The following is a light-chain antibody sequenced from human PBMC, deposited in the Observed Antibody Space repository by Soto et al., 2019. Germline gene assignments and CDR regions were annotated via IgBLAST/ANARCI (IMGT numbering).Light chain of an antibody. CDR3: SSYTSSSTLYV. CDR2: DVS. CDR1: SSDVGAYNY. Sequence: QSALTQPASVSGSPGQSITVSCTGTSSDVGAYNYVSWYKQHPGKAPKLMIYDVSNRPSGVSNRFSGSKSGNTASVTISGLQAEDEADYYCSSYTSSSTLYVFGTGTKVTVL. J-gene: IGLJ1*01. V-gene: IGLV2-14*01.